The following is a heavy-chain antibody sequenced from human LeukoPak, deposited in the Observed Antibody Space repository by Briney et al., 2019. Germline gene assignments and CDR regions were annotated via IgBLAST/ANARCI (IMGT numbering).Heavy chain of an antibody. J-gene: IGHJ5*02. CDR3: ARALIRFDP. V-gene: IGHV1-18*01. CDR2: ISAYNGNT. CDR1: GYTFTSYG. Sequence: ASVKVSCKASGYTFTSYGISWVRQAPGQGLEWMGWISAYNGNTNYAQKLQGRVTMTTDTSISTAYMELSRLRSDDTAVYYCARALIRFDPWGQGTLVTVSS.